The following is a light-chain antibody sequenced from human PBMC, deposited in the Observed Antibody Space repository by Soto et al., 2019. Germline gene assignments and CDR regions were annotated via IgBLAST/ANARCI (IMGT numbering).Light chain of an antibody. V-gene: IGKV2-24*01. CDR3: QLYNSYSWT. CDR1: QSLVHSDGNTY. CDR2: KAS. J-gene: IGKJ1*01. Sequence: DIVMTQTPLSSPVTLGQPASISCRSSQSLVHSDGNTYLSWLQQKPGKAPKLLIYKASTLKSGVPSRFSGSGSGTEFTLTISSLQPDDFATYYCQLYNSYSWTFGQGTKVDI.